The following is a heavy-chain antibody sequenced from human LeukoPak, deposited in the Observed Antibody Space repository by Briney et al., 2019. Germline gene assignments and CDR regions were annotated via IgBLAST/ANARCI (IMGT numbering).Heavy chain of an antibody. CDR2: ISSSGSTI. D-gene: IGHD3-10*02. CDR3: AELGITMIGGV. CDR1: GFTFSSYE. Sequence: GGSLRLSCAASGFTFSSYEMNWVRQAPGKGLEWVSYISSSGSTIYYADSVKGRFTISGDNSKNSLYLQMNSLRAEDTAVYYCAELGITMIGGVWGKGTTVTISS. J-gene: IGHJ6*04. V-gene: IGHV3-48*03.